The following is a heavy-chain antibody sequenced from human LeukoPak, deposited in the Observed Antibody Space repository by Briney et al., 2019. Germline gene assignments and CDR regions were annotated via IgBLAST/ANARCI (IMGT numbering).Heavy chain of an antibody. Sequence: GSLRLSCAASGFTFSSYSMNWVRQAPGKGLEWVSSISSSSSYIYYADSVKGRFTISRDNAKNLLYLQMNSLRAEDTAVYYCARYSEKGLWYYYYYMDVWGKGTTVTVSS. J-gene: IGHJ6*03. V-gene: IGHV3-21*01. CDR1: GFTFSSYS. D-gene: IGHD2-15*01. CDR3: ARYSEKGLWYYYYYMDV. CDR2: ISSSSSYI.